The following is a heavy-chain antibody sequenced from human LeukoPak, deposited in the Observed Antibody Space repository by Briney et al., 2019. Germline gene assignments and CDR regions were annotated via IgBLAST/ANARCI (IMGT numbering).Heavy chain of an antibody. V-gene: IGHV3-48*04. D-gene: IGHD2-2*02. CDR1: GFTFSSYS. CDR3: AKDRGPNQGIPATIHGY. Sequence: GGSLRLSCAASGFTFSSYSMNWVRQAPGKGLEWVSYISSSGSTIDYADSVKGRFTISRDNAKNSLYLQMNSLRAEDTAVYYCAKDRGPNQGIPATIHGYWGQGTLVTVSS. CDR2: ISSSGSTI. J-gene: IGHJ4*02.